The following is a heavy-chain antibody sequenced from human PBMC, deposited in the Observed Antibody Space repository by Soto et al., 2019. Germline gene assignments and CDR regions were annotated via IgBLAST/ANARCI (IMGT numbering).Heavy chain of an antibody. Sequence: QVQLVQSGAEVKKPGSSVKVSCKASGGTFSSYAISWVRQAPGQGLEWMGGIIPIFGTANYAQKLQGRVTITADESTSTAYMELSSLRSEDTAVYYCAKGDYYDSSGYYYVWSDAFDIWGQGTMVTVSS. J-gene: IGHJ3*02. CDR3: AKGDYYDSSGYYYVWSDAFDI. CDR2: IIPIFGTA. D-gene: IGHD3-22*01. CDR1: GGTFSSYA. V-gene: IGHV1-69*01.